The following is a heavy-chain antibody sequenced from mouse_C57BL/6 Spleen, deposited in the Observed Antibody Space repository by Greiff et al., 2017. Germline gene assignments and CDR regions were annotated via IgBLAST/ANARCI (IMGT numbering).Heavy chain of an antibody. CDR2: ISSGSSTI. Sequence: EVQRVESGGGLVKPGGSLKLSCAASGFTFSDYGMHWVRQAPEKGLEWVAYISSGSSTIYYADTVKGRFPFSRDNAKNTLFLQMTSLRSEDTAMYYCALGSSYGYFDVWGTGTTVTVSS. J-gene: IGHJ1*03. CDR3: ALGSSYGYFDV. CDR1: GFTFSDYG. D-gene: IGHD1-1*01. V-gene: IGHV5-17*01.